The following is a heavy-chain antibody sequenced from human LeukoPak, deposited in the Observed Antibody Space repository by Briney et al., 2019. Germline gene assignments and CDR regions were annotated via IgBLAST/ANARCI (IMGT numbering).Heavy chain of an antibody. Sequence: SETLSLTCTVSGGSISSSSYYWGWIRQPPGKGLEWIGSIYHSGSTYYNPSLKSRVTISVDTSKNQFSLNLSSVTAADTAVYYCAKDYSKTSYYGSGTYYRPNWFDPWGQGTLVIVSS. CDR3: AKDYSKTSYYGSGTYYRPNWFDP. CDR2: IYHSGST. V-gene: IGHV4-39*07. D-gene: IGHD3-10*01. CDR1: GGSISSSSYY. J-gene: IGHJ5*02.